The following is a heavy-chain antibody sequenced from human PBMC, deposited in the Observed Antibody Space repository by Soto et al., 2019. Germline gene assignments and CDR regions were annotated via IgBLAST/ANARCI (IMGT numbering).Heavy chain of an antibody. CDR2: ISHDGRNE. CDR3: VKDGKEMAFIRGLFDH. V-gene: IGHV3-30*18. J-gene: IGHJ5*02. D-gene: IGHD3-10*01. Sequence: QVHLVESGGGVVQPGRSLRLSCVASGFSFSSYGMHWVRQAPGKGLEWVAIISHDGRNEYYADSVKGRFTLSRDSSKNTVYLRMNSLSHEDTAVYHWVKDGKEMAFIRGLFDHWGQGTLVTVSS. CDR1: GFSFSSYG.